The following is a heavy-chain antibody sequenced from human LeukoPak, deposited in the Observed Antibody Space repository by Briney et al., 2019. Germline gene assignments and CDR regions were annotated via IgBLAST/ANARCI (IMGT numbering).Heavy chain of an antibody. V-gene: IGHV1-69*04. CDR2: IIPILGIA. CDR1: GGTFSSYT. J-gene: IGHJ5*02. D-gene: IGHD2-2*01. CDR3: ARDGDIVVVPALRGECCFDP. Sequence: SVKVSCKASGGTFSSYTISWVRQAPRQGLEWMGRIIPILGIAHYAQKLQGRVTITADKSTSTAYMELSSLRSEDTAVYDCARDGDIVVVPALRGECCFDPWGQGTLVTVSS.